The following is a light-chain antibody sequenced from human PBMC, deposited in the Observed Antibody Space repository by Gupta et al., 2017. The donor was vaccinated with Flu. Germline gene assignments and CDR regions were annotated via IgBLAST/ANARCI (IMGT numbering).Light chain of an antibody. CDR2: EGS. V-gene: IGLV2-8*01. J-gene: IGLJ3*02. CDR1: SSEVGGDNY. CDR3: SSYAGSNNFV. Sequence: VTNTWKGTSSEVGGDNYVSWDQEYPGKAHKLMIYEGSKRPAGAPGRFSGSKAGNTASLTVSGRQAEEGADYYCSSYAGSNNFVFGGGTKLTVL.